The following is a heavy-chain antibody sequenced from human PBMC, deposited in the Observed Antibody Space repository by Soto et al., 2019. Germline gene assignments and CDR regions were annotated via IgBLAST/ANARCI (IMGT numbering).Heavy chain of an antibody. V-gene: IGHV4-4*02. J-gene: IGHJ4*02. CDR3: ARSPGTWQLDF. Sequence: QVQLQESGPGLVEPSGTLSLTCAVSGDSISNINWLSWVRQPPGKGLEWIGEVYHSGATNYNPSLASRVTISVDKSKNQVSLRVTSVTAADTAIYYCARSPGTWQLDFWGQGTLVAVSS. D-gene: IGHD2-15*01. CDR1: GDSISNINW. CDR2: VYHSGAT.